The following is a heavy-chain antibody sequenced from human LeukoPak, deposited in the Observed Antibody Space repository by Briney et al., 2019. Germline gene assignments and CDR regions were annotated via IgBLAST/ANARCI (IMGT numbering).Heavy chain of an antibody. D-gene: IGHD2-15*01. CDR3: VKDRAYCSGGSCYDFDY. CDR1: GFTFSSYG. Sequence: GGSLRLSCAASGFTFSSYGMHWVRQAPGKGLEWVAFMWYDGSNKYYADSVKGRFTISRDNSKNTLYLQMNSLRAEDTAVYYCVKDRAYCSGGSCYDFDYWGQGTLVTVSS. V-gene: IGHV3-30*02. J-gene: IGHJ4*02. CDR2: MWYDGSNK.